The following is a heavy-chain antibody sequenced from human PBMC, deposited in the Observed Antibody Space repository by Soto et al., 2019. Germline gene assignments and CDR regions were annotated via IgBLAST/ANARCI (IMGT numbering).Heavy chain of an antibody. Sequence: SETLSLTFAVSGGSISSSNWWSWVRQPPGKGLEWIGEIYHSGSTNYNPSLKSRVTISVDKSKNQFSLKLSSVTAADTAVYYCASVRGGYYYAMDVWGQGTTVT. D-gene: IGHD3-10*02. CDR3: ASVRGGYYYAMDV. CDR1: GGSISSSNW. V-gene: IGHV4-4*02. J-gene: IGHJ6*02. CDR2: IYHSGST.